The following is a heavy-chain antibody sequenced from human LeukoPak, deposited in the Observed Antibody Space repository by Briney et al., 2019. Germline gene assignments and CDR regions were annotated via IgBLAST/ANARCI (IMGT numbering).Heavy chain of an antibody. Sequence: PGGSLRLSCVASGFTFSSYAMHWVRQAPGKGLEWVAAIWHDGSNQTYTDSVKGRFTISRDNSKNTLYLHMNSLSAEDTAMYYCARDRGPGGLAGTYYWGQGTLVTVSS. J-gene: IGHJ4*02. V-gene: IGHV3-33*01. CDR2: IWHDGSNQ. D-gene: IGHD6-19*01. CDR1: GFTFSSYA. CDR3: ARDRGPGGLAGTYY.